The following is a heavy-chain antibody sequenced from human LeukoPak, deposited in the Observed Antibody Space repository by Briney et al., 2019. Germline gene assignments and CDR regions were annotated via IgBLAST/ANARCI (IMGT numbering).Heavy chain of an antibody. Sequence: SETLSLTCAVYGGSFSGYYWSWIRQPPGKGLEWIGEINHSGSTNYNPSLKSRVTISVDTSKNQFSLKLSSVTAADTAVYYCARAQWLVLYFQHWGQGTLVTVPS. CDR2: INHSGST. CDR1: GGSFSGYY. CDR3: ARAQWLVLYFQH. V-gene: IGHV4-34*01. D-gene: IGHD6-19*01. J-gene: IGHJ1*01.